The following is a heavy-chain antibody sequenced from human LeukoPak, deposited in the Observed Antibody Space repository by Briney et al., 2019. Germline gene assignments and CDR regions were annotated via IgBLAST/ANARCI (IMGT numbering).Heavy chain of an antibody. CDR1: GYSFTSYW. V-gene: IGHV5-51*01. CDR2: IYPGDSDT. J-gene: IGHJ4*02. CDR3: ARHTRDFVDY. D-gene: IGHD3-3*01. Sequence: GESLKISCKGSGYSFTSYWIGWVRQMPGKGLEWMGIIYPGDSDTRHSPSFHGQVTISADQSIRTAYLQWSSLKASDTAMYFCARHTRDFVDYWGQGTLVTVSS.